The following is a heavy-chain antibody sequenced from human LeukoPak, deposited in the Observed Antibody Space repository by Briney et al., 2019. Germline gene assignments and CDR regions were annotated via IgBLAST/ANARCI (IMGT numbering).Heavy chain of an antibody. CDR2: IYYSGST. Sequence: KPSETLSLTCTVSGGSISSSSYYWGWIRQPPGKRLEWIGSIYYSGSTYYNPSLKSRVTISVDTSKNQFSLKLSSVTAADTAVYYCARQLNTYYYDSSGYPSDYWGQGTLVTVSS. CDR3: ARQLNTYYYDSSGYPSDY. V-gene: IGHV4-39*01. J-gene: IGHJ4*02. D-gene: IGHD3-22*01. CDR1: GGSISSSSYY.